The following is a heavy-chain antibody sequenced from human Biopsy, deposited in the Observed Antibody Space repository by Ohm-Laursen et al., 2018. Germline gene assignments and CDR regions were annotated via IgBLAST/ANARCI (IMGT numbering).Heavy chain of an antibody. CDR2: IYYSGST. CDR1: GGSIYNFF. Sequence: TLSLTCAVSGGSIYNFFWSWIRQPPGKGLEWIGYIYYSGSTNYNPSLKSRVTISVDRSKNHFSLELSSVTAADTAVCYCARVGVGAPSIDYFDSWGQGALVTVSS. J-gene: IGHJ4*02. V-gene: IGHV4-59*01. CDR3: ARVGVGAPSIDYFDS. D-gene: IGHD1-26*01.